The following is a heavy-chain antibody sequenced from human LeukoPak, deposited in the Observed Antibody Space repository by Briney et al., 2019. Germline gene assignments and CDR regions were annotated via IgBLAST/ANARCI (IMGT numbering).Heavy chain of an antibody. D-gene: IGHD1-26*01. CDR3: ARGNSGSYWGPERKYYFDY. J-gene: IGHJ4*02. Sequence: SETLSLTCAVYGGSFSGYYWSWIRQPPGKGLEWIGEINHSGSTNYNPSLKSRVTISVDTSKNQFSLKLSSVTAADTAVYYCARGNSGSYWGPERKYYFDYWGQGTLVTVSS. V-gene: IGHV4-34*01. CDR1: GGSFSGYY. CDR2: INHSGST.